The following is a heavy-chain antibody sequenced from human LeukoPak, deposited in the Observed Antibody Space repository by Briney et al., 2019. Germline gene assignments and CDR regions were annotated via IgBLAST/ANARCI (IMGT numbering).Heavy chain of an antibody. Sequence: GGSLRLSCAASGFTFSSYAMSWVRQAPGKGLEWVSAIRGSGDRTHYADSVKGRFTISRDNSKNTLYLQMNSLRAEDTAVYYCAKCSGWFVRGKDYYYYYMDVWGKGTTVTVSS. J-gene: IGHJ6*03. CDR1: GFTFSSYA. CDR3: AKCSGWFVRGKDYYYYYMDV. V-gene: IGHV3-23*01. CDR2: IRGSGDRT. D-gene: IGHD6-19*01.